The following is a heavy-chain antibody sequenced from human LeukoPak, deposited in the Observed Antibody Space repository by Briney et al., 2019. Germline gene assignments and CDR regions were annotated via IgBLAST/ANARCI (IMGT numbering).Heavy chain of an antibody. CDR1: GVRLSTRGAA. CDR3: ARERGSAFDV. D-gene: IGHD3-10*01. Sequence: SQTLSLTSAISGVRLSTRGAAWNWVRQSPSRGLEWLGRTYYTSKWNTDYAVSVKSRIVVNPDTSKNQFSLQLNSVTSEDAAVYDYARERGSAFDVWGQGTMVTVSS. CDR2: TYYTSKWNT. J-gene: IGHJ3*01. V-gene: IGHV6-1*01.